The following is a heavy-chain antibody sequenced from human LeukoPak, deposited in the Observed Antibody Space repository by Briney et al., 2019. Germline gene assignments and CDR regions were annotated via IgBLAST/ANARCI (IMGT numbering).Heavy chain of an antibody. D-gene: IGHD1-26*01. J-gene: IGHJ4*02. CDR3: GRQGYTASYYFLDF. Sequence: SETLSLTCDVSGDFFRNYWWGWVRQPAGKGLEWIGRIYATGSTQFNPSLKSRLTLSMDTSTNQLSLKLPSVTAADTAVYFCGRQGYTASYYFLDFWSQGTLVTVSS. CDR1: GDFFRNYW. V-gene: IGHV4-4*07. CDR2: IYATGST.